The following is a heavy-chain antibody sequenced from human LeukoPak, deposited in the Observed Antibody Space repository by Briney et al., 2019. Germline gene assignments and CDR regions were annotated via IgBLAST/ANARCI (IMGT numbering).Heavy chain of an antibody. Sequence: QTGGSLRLSCAASGFTFSSYWMHWVRHAPGKGLVWVSRINSDGSSTSYADSVKGRFTISRDNAKNTLYLQMNSLRVEDTAVYYCAIDYGDYWYFDLWGRGTLVTVSS. CDR1: GFTFSSYW. CDR2: INSDGSST. CDR3: AIDYGDYWYFDL. V-gene: IGHV3-74*01. J-gene: IGHJ2*01. D-gene: IGHD4-17*01.